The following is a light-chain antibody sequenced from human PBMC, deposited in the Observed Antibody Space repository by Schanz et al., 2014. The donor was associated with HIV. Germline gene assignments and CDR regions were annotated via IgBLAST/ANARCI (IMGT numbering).Light chain of an antibody. CDR3: SSYTTSSTQV. Sequence: QSALTQPASVSGSPGQSITISCTGTRNDVGTYNLVSWYQQHPGKAPQLMIYEVSRRPSGVPDRFSGSKSGNTASLTISGLRAEDESDYYCSSYTTSSTQVFGTGTKLTVL. V-gene: IGLV2-14*02. J-gene: IGLJ1*01. CDR2: EVS. CDR1: RNDVGTYNL.